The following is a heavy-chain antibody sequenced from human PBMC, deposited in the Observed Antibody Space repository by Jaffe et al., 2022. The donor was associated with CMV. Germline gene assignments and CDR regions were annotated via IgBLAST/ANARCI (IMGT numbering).Heavy chain of an antibody. CDR3: ATRRSVLRFYSSYGMDV. D-gene: IGHD3-3*01. J-gene: IGHJ6*02. CDR2: MNPNSGNT. CDR1: GYTFTSYD. V-gene: IGHV1-8*01. Sequence: QVQLVQSGAEVKKPGASVKVSCKASGYTFTSYDINWVRQATGQGLEWMGWMNPNSGNTGYAQKFQGRVTMTRNTSISTAYMELSSLRSEDTAVYYCATRRSVLRFYSSYGMDVWGQGTTVTVSS.